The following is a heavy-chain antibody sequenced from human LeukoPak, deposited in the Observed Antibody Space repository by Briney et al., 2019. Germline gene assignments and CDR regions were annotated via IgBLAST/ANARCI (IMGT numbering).Heavy chain of an antibody. J-gene: IGHJ4*02. V-gene: IGHV3-23*01. D-gene: IGHD2-21*02. CDR2: IRGSGGGT. Sequence: GGSLRLSCAASGFTFSNDGMSWVRQAPGKGLEWVSVIRGSGGGTYYADSVKGRFTISRDNSKNTVYLQMNSLRAEDTAVYYCVKARMPHCGTDCLESWGQGTLVTVSS. CDR1: GFTFSNDG. CDR3: VKARMPHCGTDCLES.